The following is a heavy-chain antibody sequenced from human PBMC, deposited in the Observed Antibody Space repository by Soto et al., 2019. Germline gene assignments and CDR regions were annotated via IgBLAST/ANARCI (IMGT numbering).Heavy chain of an antibody. CDR2: IYYSGST. J-gene: IGHJ6*02. CDR1: GGSISSYY. Sequence: SETLSLTCTVSGGSISSYYWSWIRQPPGKGLEWIGYIYYSGSTNYNPSLKSRVTISVDTSKNQFSLKLSSVTAADTAVYYCARARQSEYSSAYYYYYYGMDVWGQGTTVT. CDR3: ARARQSEYSSAYYYYYYGMDV. D-gene: IGHD6-6*01. V-gene: IGHV4-59*01.